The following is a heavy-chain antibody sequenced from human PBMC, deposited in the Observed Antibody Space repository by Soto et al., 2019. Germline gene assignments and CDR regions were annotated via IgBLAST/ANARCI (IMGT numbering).Heavy chain of an antibody. CDR3: ARVRFLITIFGVATPDAFDI. D-gene: IGHD3-3*01. Sequence: SVKVSCKASGGTFSSYAISWVRQAPGQGLEWMGGIIPIFGTANYAQKFQGRVTITADESTSTAYMELSSLRSEDTAVYYCARVRFLITIFGVATPDAFDIWGQGTMVTVSS. CDR2: IIPIFGTA. J-gene: IGHJ3*02. V-gene: IGHV1-69*13. CDR1: GGTFSSYA.